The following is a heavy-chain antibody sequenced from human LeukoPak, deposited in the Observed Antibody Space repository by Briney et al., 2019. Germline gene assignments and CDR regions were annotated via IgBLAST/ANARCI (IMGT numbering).Heavy chain of an antibody. CDR1: GFTFSSYG. Sequence: GGSLRLSCAASGFTFSSYGMSWVRQAPGKGLEWVSAISGSGGSTYYADSVKGRFTISRDNSKNTLYLQMNSLRAEDTAVYYCAKGTKRSDILTGYGYWGQGTLVTVSS. J-gene: IGHJ4*02. CDR2: ISGSGGST. V-gene: IGHV3-23*01. D-gene: IGHD3-9*01. CDR3: AKGTKRSDILTGYGY.